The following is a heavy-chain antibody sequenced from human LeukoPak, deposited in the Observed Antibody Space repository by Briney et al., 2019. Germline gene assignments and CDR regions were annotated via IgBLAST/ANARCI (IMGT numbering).Heavy chain of an antibody. Sequence: PSETLSLTCTVSGGSVSSFYWSWIRQPPGKGLEWIGYIYYSGSTNYNPSLKSRVTISVDTSKNQFSLRLSSVTAADTAVYYCVRDWVRGSGSYDYWGQGTLVTVSS. J-gene: IGHJ4*02. CDR3: VRDWVRGSGSYDY. V-gene: IGHV4-59*02. CDR2: IYYSGST. CDR1: GGSVSSFY. D-gene: IGHD3-10*01.